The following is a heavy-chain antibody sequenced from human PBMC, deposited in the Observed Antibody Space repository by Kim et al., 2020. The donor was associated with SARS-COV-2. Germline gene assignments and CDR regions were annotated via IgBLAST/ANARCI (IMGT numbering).Heavy chain of an antibody. D-gene: IGHD2-15*01. CDR2: IHTNTGNP. CDR3: ARGSSRGDN. Sequence: ASVKVSCKASGYTFTNYGMIWVRQAPGQGLEWMGWIHTNTGNPTYAQGFTGRFVFSLDTSVSTAYLQINSLKAEDTAVYYCARGSSRGDNWGQGTLVTVSS. J-gene: IGHJ4*02. V-gene: IGHV7-4-1*02. CDR1: GYTFTNYG.